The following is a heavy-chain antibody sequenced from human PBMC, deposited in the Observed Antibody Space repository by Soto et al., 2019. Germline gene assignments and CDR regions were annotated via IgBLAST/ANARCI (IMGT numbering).Heavy chain of an antibody. J-gene: IGHJ5*02. V-gene: IGHV1-69*13. D-gene: IGHD2-21*02. CDR2: IIPIFGTA. Sequence: SVKVSCKASGGTFSSYAISWVRQAPGQGLEWMGGIIPIFGTANYAQKFQGRVTITADESTSTAYMELSSLRSEDTAVYYCARTYGGNSLDWFDPWGQGTLVTVSS. CDR3: ARTYGGNSLDWFDP. CDR1: GGTFSSYA.